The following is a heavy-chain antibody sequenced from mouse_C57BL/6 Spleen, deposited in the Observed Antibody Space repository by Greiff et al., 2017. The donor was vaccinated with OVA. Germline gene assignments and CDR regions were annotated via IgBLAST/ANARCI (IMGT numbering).Heavy chain of an antibody. D-gene: IGHD3-2*02. CDR2: IYPGDGDT. J-gene: IGHJ4*01. V-gene: IGHV1-82*01. CDR1: GYAFSSSW. CDR3: AREGKLRLQAMDY. Sequence: QVQLQQSGPELVKPGASVKISCKASGYAFSSSWMNWVKQRPGTGLEWIGRIYPGDGDTNYNGKFKGKATLTADKSSSTAYMQLSSLTSEDSAVYFCAREGKLRLQAMDYWGQGTSVTVSS.